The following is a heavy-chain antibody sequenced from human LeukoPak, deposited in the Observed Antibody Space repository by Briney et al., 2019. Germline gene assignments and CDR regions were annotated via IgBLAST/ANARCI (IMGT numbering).Heavy chain of an antibody. CDR2: INHSGST. CDR3: ARDRPPDY. Sequence: SETLSLTCAVYGGSFSGYYWSWIRQPPGKGLEWIGEINHSGSTNYNPSLKSQVTISVDTSKNQFSLKLSSVTAADTAMYYCARDRPPDYWGQGTLVTVSS. J-gene: IGHJ4*02. D-gene: IGHD6-6*01. CDR1: GGSFSGYY. V-gene: IGHV4-34*01.